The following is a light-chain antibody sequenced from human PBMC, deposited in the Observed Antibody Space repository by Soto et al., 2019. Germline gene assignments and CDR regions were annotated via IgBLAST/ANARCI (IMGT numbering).Light chain of an antibody. J-gene: IGLJ1*01. CDR2: EVY. V-gene: IGLV2-8*01. Sequence: QSVLTQPPSASGPPGQSVTISCTGTSSDVGGYNYVSWYQHHPGKAPKLIIYEVYKRPSGVPDRFSGSKSGNTAALTVSGLQAEDEADYYCSSYVGTNSYVFGTGTKLTVL. CDR3: SSYVGTNSYV. CDR1: SSDVGGYNY.